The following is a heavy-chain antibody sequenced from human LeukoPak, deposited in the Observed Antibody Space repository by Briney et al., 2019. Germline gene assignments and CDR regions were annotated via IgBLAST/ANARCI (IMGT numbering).Heavy chain of an antibody. D-gene: IGHD4-4*01. CDR1: GYSFTTYW. J-gene: IGHJ6*02. Sequence: GESLQISCQGSGYSFTTYWIGWVRQLPGKGLEWMGIIYPGDSDTRYSPSFQGQVTISADKSINTAYLQWSSLRASDTAMYYCARGADSNPRYYYYGMDVWGQGTTVTVSS. CDR2: IYPGDSDT. CDR3: ARGADSNPRYYYYGMDV. V-gene: IGHV5-51*01.